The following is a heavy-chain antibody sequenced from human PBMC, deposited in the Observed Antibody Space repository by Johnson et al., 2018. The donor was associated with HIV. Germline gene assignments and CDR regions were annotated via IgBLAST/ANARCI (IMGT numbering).Heavy chain of an antibody. Sequence: VQLVESGGGLVQPGGSLRLSCAASGFTFSSYAMSWVHQAPGKGLEWVSAISGSGGSTYYADSVKGRFTVSRDNAKNTLYLQMNSLRAEDTAVYYCARDRWRVDDAFDIWGQGTMVTVSS. J-gene: IGHJ3*02. CDR2: ISGSGGST. V-gene: IGHV3-23*04. D-gene: IGHD4-23*01. CDR3: ARDRWRVDDAFDI. CDR1: GFTFSSYA.